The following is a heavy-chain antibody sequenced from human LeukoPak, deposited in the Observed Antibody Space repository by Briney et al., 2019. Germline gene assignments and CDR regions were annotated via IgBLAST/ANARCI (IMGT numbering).Heavy chain of an antibody. D-gene: IGHD1-26*01. CDR2: IYYSGST. J-gene: IGHJ4*02. CDR1: GGSISSYF. Sequence: SETLSLTCTVSGGSISSYFWSWIRQPPGEGLEWIGYIYYSGSTNYNPSLKSRVTMSVDTSKNQFSLRLSSVTAADTAVYYCARRSPGGAADYWGQGTLVTVSS. V-gene: IGHV4-59*08. CDR3: ARRSPGGAADY.